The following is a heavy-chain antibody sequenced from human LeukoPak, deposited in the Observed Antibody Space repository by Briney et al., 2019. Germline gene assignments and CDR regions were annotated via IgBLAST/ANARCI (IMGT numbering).Heavy chain of an antibody. CDR1: GYTFTSYG. D-gene: IGHD3-22*01. V-gene: IGHV1-18*01. CDR3: ARVAYYYDSAGKSLKFFYGMDV. J-gene: IGHJ6*02. CDR2: ISAYNGNT. Sequence: VASVKVSCKASGYTFTSYGISWVRQAPGQGLEWMGWISAYNGNTNYAQKLQGRVTMTTDTSTSTAYMELRSLRSDDTAVYYCARVAYYYDSAGKSLKFFYGMDVWGQGTTVTVSS.